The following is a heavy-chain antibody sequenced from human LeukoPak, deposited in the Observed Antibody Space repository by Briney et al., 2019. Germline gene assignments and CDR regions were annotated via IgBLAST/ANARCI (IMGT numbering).Heavy chain of an antibody. CDR3: AREKIRSLTVVETAIQSGWFDP. CDR2: ISHSGGT. J-gene: IGHJ5*02. V-gene: IGHV4-34*01. D-gene: IGHD2-21*02. Sequence: SETLSLTCGVHGGSFSGYYWSWIRQAPGEGLEWIGEISHSGGTDNNPTLKGRVTISLDTSTNRFSLRLSSVTVADTAVYYCAREKIRSLTVVETAIQSGWFDPWGQGTLVIVSS. CDR1: GGSFSGYY.